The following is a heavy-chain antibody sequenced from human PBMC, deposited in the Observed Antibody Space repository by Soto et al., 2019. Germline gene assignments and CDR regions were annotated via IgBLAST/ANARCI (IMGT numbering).Heavy chain of an antibody. CDR1: GFTFSHYG. V-gene: IGHV3-33*01. J-gene: IGHJ3*02. CDR2: IWYDGSSE. Sequence: QVQLVESGGGVVQPGGSLRLSCAASGFTFSHYGMHWVRQAPGKGLEWVAVIWYDGSSEYYADYVKGRFTISRDNLKNTLYLQMNSLRREDTAVYFCARDRVTLLRGASESLDIWGKGTMVTVS. D-gene: IGHD3-10*01. CDR3: ARDRVTLLRGASESLDI.